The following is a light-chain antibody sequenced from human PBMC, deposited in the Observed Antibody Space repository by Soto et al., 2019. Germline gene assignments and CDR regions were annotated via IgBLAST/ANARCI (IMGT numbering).Light chain of an antibody. J-gene: IGLJ2*01. CDR2: RNN. V-gene: IGLV1-47*01. CDR1: SSNIGSNY. CDR3: AAWDDSLSGVV. Sequence: QSVLTQPHSAYGTPGQRVTISCSGSSSNIGSNYVYWYQQLPGTAPKLLIYRNNQRPSGVPDRFSGSKSGTSASLAISGLRSEDEADYYCAAWDDSLSGVVFGGGTQLTVL.